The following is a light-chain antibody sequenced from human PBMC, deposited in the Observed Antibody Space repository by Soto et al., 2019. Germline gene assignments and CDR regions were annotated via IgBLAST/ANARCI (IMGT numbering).Light chain of an antibody. J-gene: IGKJ1*01. Sequence: PGERATLSCRASQSVDTFLVWYQQKPGQAPRLLISGASSRATGIPDRLSGSGSGTDFTLTISRLEPEDFAVYFCQQYGSSPTTFGQGTKVDIK. CDR3: QQYGSSPTT. CDR1: QSVDTF. V-gene: IGKV3-20*01. CDR2: GAS.